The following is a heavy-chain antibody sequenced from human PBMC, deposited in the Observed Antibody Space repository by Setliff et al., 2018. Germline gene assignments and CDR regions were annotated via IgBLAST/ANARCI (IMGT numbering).Heavy chain of an antibody. V-gene: IGHV4-59*08. D-gene: IGHD2-15*01. CDR3: ASTPSNSGGLQFDS. J-gene: IGHJ4*02. CDR2: IQKRGSTTT. Sequence: PSETLSLTCNVSGDSMSSYYWSWIRQAPGKGLEWLGYIQKRGSTTTKYNPSLGSRITMSVDRSKSQFSLKLSSVIAADTAVYYCASTPSNSGGLQFDSWGRGTLVTVSS. CDR1: GDSMSSYY.